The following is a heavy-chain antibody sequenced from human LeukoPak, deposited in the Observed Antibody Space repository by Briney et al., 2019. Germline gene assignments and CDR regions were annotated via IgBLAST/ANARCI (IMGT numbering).Heavy chain of an antibody. V-gene: IGHV1-69*05. D-gene: IGHD1-26*01. CDR2: IIPIFGTA. Sequence: GASVKVSCKASGGTFSSYAISWVRQAPGQGLEWMGRIIPIFGTANYAQKFQGRVTITTDESTSTAYMELSSLRSEDTAVYYCARDTPLGIVGTGYFDYWGQGTLVTVSS. J-gene: IGHJ4*02. CDR1: GGTFSSYA. CDR3: ARDTPLGIVGTGYFDY.